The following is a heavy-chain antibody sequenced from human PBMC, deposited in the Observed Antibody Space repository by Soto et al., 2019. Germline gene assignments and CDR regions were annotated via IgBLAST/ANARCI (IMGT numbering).Heavy chain of an antibody. CDR1: GFTFSSYA. V-gene: IGHV3-23*01. J-gene: IGHJ6*02. D-gene: IGHD3-9*01. CDR3: AKGLRYFDWSSRASYYYYGMDV. CDR2: ISGSGGST. Sequence: GGSLILSCAASGFTFSSYAMSWVRQAPGKGLEWVSAISGSGGSTYYADSVKGRFTISRDNSKNTLYLQMNSLRAEDTAVYYCAKGLRYFDWSSRASYYYYGMDVWGQGTTVTVSS.